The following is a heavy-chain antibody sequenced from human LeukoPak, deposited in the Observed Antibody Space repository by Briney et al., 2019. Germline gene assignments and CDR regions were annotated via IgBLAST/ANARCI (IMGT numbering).Heavy chain of an antibody. J-gene: IGHJ4*02. D-gene: IGHD4-17*01. CDR3: ANLNGDYATLDY. CDR1: GFTFSDYY. CDR2: IKSSGSTI. Sequence: GGSLRLSCAASGFTFSDYYMSWIRQAPGKGLEWISYIKSSGSTIYYADSVKGRFTISRDNAKNSLYLQMHSLRAEDTAVYYCANLNGDYATLDYWGQGTLVTVSS. V-gene: IGHV3-11*01.